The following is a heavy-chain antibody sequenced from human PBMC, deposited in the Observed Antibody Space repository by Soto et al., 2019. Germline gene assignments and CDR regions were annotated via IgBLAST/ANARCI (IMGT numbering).Heavy chain of an antibody. V-gene: IGHV1-8*01. CDR3: ARGGTEWTNPGDYYYYYYMDV. J-gene: IGHJ6*03. Sequence: ASVKVSCKASGYTFTSYDINWVRQATGQGLEWMGWMNPNSGNTGYAQKFQGRVTMTRNTSISTAYMELSSLRSEDTAVYYCARGGTEWTNPGDYYYYYYMDVWGKGTTVTVSS. CDR2: MNPNSGNT. D-gene: IGHD3-3*01. CDR1: GYTFTSYD.